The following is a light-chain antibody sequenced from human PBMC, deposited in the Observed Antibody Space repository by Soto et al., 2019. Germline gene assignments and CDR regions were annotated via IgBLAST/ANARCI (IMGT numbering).Light chain of an antibody. J-gene: IGKJ1*01. Sequence: DIQMTQSPSTLSASVGDRVTISCRASQDISSFLAWYQHKPGKAPKLLIYDASTLQTGVPSRFRGSGFGTEFTLTISGLQPDDFATYYCLCYITYPWTFGQGTKVDIK. CDR1: QDISSF. CDR3: LCYITYPWT. CDR2: DAS. V-gene: IGKV1-5*01.